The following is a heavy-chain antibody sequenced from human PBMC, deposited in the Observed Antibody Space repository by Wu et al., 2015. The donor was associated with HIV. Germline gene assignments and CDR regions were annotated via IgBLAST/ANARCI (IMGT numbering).Heavy chain of an antibody. CDR2: VDPEDGET. J-gene: IGHJ5*02. Sequence: EVQLLQSGAEVKKPGTTLKISCKVSGYTFTDYYMHWVQQAPGKGLEWMGLVDPEDGETIYAEKFQGRVTITADTSTDTAYMELSSLRSEDTAVYYCATLVVVVAATPGGAGWFDPGAREPWSPSPQ. V-gene: IGHV1-69-2*01. CDR1: GYTFTDYY. D-gene: IGHD2-15*01. CDR3: ATLVVVVAATPGGAGWFDP.